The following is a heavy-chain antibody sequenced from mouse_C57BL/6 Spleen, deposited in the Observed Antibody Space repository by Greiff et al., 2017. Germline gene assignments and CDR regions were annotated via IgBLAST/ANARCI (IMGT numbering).Heavy chain of an antibody. V-gene: IGHV1-80*01. Sequence: QVQLQQSGAELVKPGASVKISCKASGYAFSSYWMNWVKQRPGKGLEWIGQIYPGDGDTNYNGKFKGKATLTADKSSSTAYMQLSSLTSEDSAVYFCARNYGSSYYFDYWGQGTTLTASS. CDR1: GYAFSSYW. CDR3: ARNYGSSYYFDY. J-gene: IGHJ2*01. D-gene: IGHD1-1*01. CDR2: IYPGDGDT.